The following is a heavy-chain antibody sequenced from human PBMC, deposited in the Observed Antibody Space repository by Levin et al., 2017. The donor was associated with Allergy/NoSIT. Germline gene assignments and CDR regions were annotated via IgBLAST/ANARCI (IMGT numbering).Heavy chain of an antibody. CDR1: GGSISNYY. CDR2: IYYSGST. V-gene: IGHV4-59*01. J-gene: IGHJ4*02. Sequence: SQTLSLTCTVSGGSISNYYWSWIRQPPGKGLEWIGYIYYSGSTNYNPSLKSRVTISVDTSKSQFSLKLASVTAADTAVYFCARMGDTAMVDPFDYWGQGTLVTVSS. D-gene: IGHD5-18*01. CDR3: ARMGDTAMVDPFDY.